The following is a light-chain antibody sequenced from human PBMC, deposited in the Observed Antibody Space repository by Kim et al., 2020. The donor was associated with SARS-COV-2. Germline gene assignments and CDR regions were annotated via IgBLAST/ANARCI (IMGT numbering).Light chain of an antibody. Sequence: ATINGKSSQSVLYSYNNKSYLAWYQQKPGQPPKLLIYWASTRESGVPDRFSGSGSGTDFTLTISSLQAEDVAVYYCQQYYSTPLTFGGGTKVDIK. CDR1: QSVLYSYNNKSY. CDR2: WAS. J-gene: IGKJ4*01. CDR3: QQYYSTPLT. V-gene: IGKV4-1*01.